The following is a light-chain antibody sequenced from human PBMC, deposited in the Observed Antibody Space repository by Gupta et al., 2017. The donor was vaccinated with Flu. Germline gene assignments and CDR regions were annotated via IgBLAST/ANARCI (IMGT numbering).Light chain of an antibody. Sequence: SYELTQPHSVSVSPGQTARLTCSGDALPKKYAYWYQQKPGQAPVVVIYEDTKRPSGIPERFSGSSSGTMATWTISGAQVEDEGDFYCASSDISCHQWVFGGGTKLTVI. CDR2: EDT. J-gene: IGLJ3*02. V-gene: IGLV3-10*01. CDR1: ALPKKY. CDR3: ASSDISCHQWV.